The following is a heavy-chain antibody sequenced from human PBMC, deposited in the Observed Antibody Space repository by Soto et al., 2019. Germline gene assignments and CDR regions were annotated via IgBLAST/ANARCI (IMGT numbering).Heavy chain of an antibody. J-gene: IGHJ6*02. Sequence: LSCAASGFTFSSYGMHWVRQAPGKGLEWVAVISYDGSNKYYADSVKGRFTISRDNSKNTLYLQMNSLRAEDTAVYYCAKDIAYSYGYQVEPDGMDVWGQGTTVTVSS. CDR2: ISYDGSNK. CDR1: GFTFSSYG. CDR3: AKDIAYSYGYQVEPDGMDV. V-gene: IGHV3-30*18. D-gene: IGHD5-18*01.